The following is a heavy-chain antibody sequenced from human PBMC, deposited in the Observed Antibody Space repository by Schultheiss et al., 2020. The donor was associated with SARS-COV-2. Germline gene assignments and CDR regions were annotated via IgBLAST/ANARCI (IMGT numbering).Heavy chain of an antibody. CDR2: IKSKTDGGTT. CDR1: GFTFSNAW. CDR3: ARGHTAMVSADYYYYMDV. J-gene: IGHJ6*03. Sequence: GGSLRLSCAASGFTFSNAWMSWVRQAPGKGLEWVGRIKSKTDGGTTDYAAPVKGRFTISRDDSKNTLYLQMNSLRAEDTAVYYCARGHTAMVSADYYYYMDVWGKGTTVTVSS. D-gene: IGHD5-18*01. V-gene: IGHV3-15*01.